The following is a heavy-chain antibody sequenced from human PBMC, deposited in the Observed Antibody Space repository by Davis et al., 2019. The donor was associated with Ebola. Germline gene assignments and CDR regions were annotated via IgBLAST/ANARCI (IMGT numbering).Heavy chain of an antibody. D-gene: IGHD7-27*01. Sequence: GESLKISCAASGFTFSSYSMNWVRQAPGKGLEWVAVISYDGSNKYYADSVKGRFTISRDNSKNTLYLQMNSLRAEDTAVYYCARELTGDLDYWGQGTLVTVSS. CDR3: ARELTGDLDY. V-gene: IGHV3-30*03. CDR1: GFTFSSYS. J-gene: IGHJ4*02. CDR2: ISYDGSNK.